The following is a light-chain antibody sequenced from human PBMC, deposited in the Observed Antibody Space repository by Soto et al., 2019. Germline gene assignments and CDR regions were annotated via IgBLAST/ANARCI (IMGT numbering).Light chain of an antibody. CDR1: SGHSSNA. J-gene: IGLJ3*02. CDR3: QTWGTGSRGV. CDR2: LNSDGSH. Sequence: QPVLTQSPSASASLGASVKLTCTLNSGHSSNAIAWHQQQPEKGPRYLMKLNSDGSHIKGDGIPDRFSGSSSGAERYLTISSLQSEDEADYYCQTWGTGSRGVFGGGTKVTVL. V-gene: IGLV4-69*01.